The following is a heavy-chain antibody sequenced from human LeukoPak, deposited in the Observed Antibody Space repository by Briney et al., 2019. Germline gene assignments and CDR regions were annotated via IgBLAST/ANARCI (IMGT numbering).Heavy chain of an antibody. D-gene: IGHD2/OR15-2a*01. V-gene: IGHV3-7*01. CDR3: ARNSNRYMDV. J-gene: IGHJ6*03. CDR2: IKEDGSEK. Sequence: AGGSLRLSCVASGFTFRNYWMRWVRQAPGKGLEWVANIKEDGSEKYYVDSVKGRFTISRDNAKNSLYLQMSSLRAEDTAVYYCARNSNRYMDVWGKGTTVTVSS. CDR1: GFTFRNYW.